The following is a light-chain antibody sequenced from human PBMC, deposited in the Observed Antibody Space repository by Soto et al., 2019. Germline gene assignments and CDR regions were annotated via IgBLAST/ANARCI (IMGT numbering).Light chain of an antibody. CDR2: DAS. V-gene: IGKV1-33*01. CDR3: QQYDDLPS. J-gene: IGKJ3*01. Sequence: DIQLTQSPSSLSASVGDRVTISCQASQDINNYLNWYQQKPGKAPKLLIYDASNLQTGVPSRFSGSGSGTDFTFTSTSLQPEDSAKYYCQQYDDLPSFGPGTKVDFK. CDR1: QDINNY.